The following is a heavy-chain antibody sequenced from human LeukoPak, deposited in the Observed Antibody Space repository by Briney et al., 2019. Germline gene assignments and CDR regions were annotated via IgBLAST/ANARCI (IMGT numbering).Heavy chain of an antibody. Sequence: SVKVSCKASGYTFTSYYMHWVRQAPGQGLEWMGRIIPIFGTTNYAQKFQGRVTITADESASTAYMELSSLRSEDTAVYYCARVHYYGSGIERTNYGMDVWGQGTTVTVSS. CDR2: IIPIFGTT. CDR3: ARVHYYGSGIERTNYGMDV. CDR1: GYTFTSYY. J-gene: IGHJ6*02. V-gene: IGHV1-69*13. D-gene: IGHD3-10*01.